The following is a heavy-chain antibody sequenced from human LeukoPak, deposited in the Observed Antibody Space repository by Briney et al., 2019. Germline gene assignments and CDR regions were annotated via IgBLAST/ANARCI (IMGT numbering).Heavy chain of an antibody. CDR1: GGSISSYY. Sequence: SETLSLTCTVSGGSISSYYWSWIRQPPGKGLEWIGYIYYSGSTNYNPSLKSRVTISVDTSKNQFSLKLSSVTAADTAVYYCARARRYLDFDYWGQGTLVTVSS. CDR2: IYYSGST. CDR3: ARARRYLDFDY. J-gene: IGHJ4*02. D-gene: IGHD3-9*01. V-gene: IGHV4-59*01.